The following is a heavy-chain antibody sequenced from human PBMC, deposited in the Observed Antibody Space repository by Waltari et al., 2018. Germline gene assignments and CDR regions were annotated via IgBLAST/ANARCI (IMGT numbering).Heavy chain of an antibody. CDR2: INQDGSEK. CDR3: ARDRGTYYDFWA. Sequence: EVQLVESGGGLVQPGGSLRLSCAASGFPFRSYLTRWVRQAQGKGLEWVANINQDGSEKYYVDAVKGRFTISRDNAKNSLYLQMNSLRAEDTAVYYCARDRGTYYDFWAWGQGTLVTVSS. CDR1: GFPFRSYL. V-gene: IGHV3-7*01. D-gene: IGHD3-3*01. J-gene: IGHJ4*02.